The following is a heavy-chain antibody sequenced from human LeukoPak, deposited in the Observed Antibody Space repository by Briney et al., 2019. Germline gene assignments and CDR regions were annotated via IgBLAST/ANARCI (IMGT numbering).Heavy chain of an antibody. V-gene: IGHV4-34*01. CDR3: ARWTGSWYLWAFDI. J-gene: IGHJ3*02. D-gene: IGHD2-15*01. Sequence: SETLSLTCAVYGGSFSGYYWSWIRQPPGKGLEWIGEINHSGSTNYNPSLKGRVTISVDTSKNQFSLKLSSVTAADTAVYYCARWTGSWYLWAFDIWGQGTMVTVSS. CDR2: INHSGST. CDR1: GGSFSGYY.